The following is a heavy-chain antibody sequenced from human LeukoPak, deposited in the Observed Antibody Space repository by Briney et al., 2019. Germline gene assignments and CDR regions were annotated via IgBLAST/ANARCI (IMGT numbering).Heavy chain of an antibody. D-gene: IGHD3-10*01. J-gene: IGHJ5*02. Sequence: GGSLRLSCAASGFTFSSAWMTWVRQAPGKGLEWVGRIKNKTDAGTTDYAPPLEGRFTTSRDDSTTTLYPQMNRLKTEDTAVYFCTPYRSGGNWFHPWGQGTLVTVSS. CDR3: TPYRSGGNWFHP. V-gene: IGHV3-15*01. CDR1: GFTFSSAW. CDR2: IKNKTDAGTT.